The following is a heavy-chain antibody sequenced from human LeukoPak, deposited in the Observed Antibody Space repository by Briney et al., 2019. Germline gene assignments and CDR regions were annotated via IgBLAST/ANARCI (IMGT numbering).Heavy chain of an antibody. J-gene: IGHJ6*02. D-gene: IGHD3-10*01. CDR3: ARGRSGPGADYYYGMDV. V-gene: IGHV4-4*07. CDR2: IYSSGST. CDR1: GGSISSFY. Sequence: SETLSLTCTVSGGSISSFYWTWIRQPAGKGLEWIGRIYSSGSTNYNPSLKSRLIMSVDTSKNQLSLKVSSVTAADTAVYYCARGRSGPGADYYYGMDVWGQGTTVTVSS.